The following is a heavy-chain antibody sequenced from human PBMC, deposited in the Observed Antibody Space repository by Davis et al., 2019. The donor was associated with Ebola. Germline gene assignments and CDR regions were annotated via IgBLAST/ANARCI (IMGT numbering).Heavy chain of an antibody. CDR3: ARGGIMLAANSFFNS. Sequence: ASVKVSCKASGYTFTSYGISWVRQAPGQGLEWMGWISAYNGNTNYAQKLQGRVTMTTDTSTSTAYMDLSSLTSDDTAIYYCARGGIMLAANSFFNSWGQGTLVTVSS. V-gene: IGHV1-18*01. CDR1: GYTFTSYG. CDR2: ISAYNGNT. D-gene: IGHD6-25*01. J-gene: IGHJ4*02.